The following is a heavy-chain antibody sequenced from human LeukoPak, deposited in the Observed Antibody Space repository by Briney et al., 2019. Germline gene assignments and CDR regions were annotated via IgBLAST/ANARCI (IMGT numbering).Heavy chain of an antibody. Sequence: KASETLSLTCTVSGGSISRYYWSWIRQPPGKGLEWIGYIYYSGSTNYNPSLKSRVTISVDTSKNQFSLKLSSVTAADTAVYYCARRLSYYGSGSYRLQSFFDIWGQGTMVTVSS. CDR2: IYYSGST. CDR1: GGSISRYY. D-gene: IGHD3-10*01. J-gene: IGHJ3*02. V-gene: IGHV4-59*12. CDR3: ARRLSYYGSGSYRLQSFFDI.